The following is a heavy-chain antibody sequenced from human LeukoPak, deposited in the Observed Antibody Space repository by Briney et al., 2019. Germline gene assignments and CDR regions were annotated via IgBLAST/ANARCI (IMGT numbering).Heavy chain of an antibody. V-gene: IGHV4-39*07. CDR3: ARDPTVVTPEAVDI. CDR1: GGSITSSSYY. Sequence: SEPLSLPCTVSGGSITSSSYYWGWIRPPPGKGLEWIGIIYHSGSTYYNPSLKSRVTISVDTSKNQFSLKLRSVTAADTAVYYCARDPTVVTPEAVDIWGQGTKVTVSS. D-gene: IGHD4-23*01. J-gene: IGHJ3*02. CDR2: IYHSGST.